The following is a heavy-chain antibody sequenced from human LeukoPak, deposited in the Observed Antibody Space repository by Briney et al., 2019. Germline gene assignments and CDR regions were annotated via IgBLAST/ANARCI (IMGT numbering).Heavy chain of an antibody. D-gene: IGHD3-22*01. V-gene: IGHV4-59*01. Sequence: PSETLSLTCTVSGGSLTGSYWNWFRQPPGKGLEWIGYIYFTGPTNYNPSLKSRVTISIDTSKNQFSLTLRSVTAADTAVYYCARRNTGYSSGCFDFWGQVTLVTV. CDR1: GGSLTGSY. CDR2: IYFTGPT. J-gene: IGHJ4*02. CDR3: ARRNTGYSSGCFDF.